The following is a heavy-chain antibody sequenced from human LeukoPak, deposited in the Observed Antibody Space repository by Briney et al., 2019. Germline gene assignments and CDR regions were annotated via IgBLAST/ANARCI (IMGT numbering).Heavy chain of an antibody. V-gene: IGHV1-69*04. D-gene: IGHD2-2*02. J-gene: IGHJ6*02. CDR3: ARTGYCSSTSCYRYYYYGMDV. CDR2: IIPILGIA. Sequence: ASVKVSCKASGGTFSSYAISWVRQAPGQGLEWMGRIIPILGIANYAQKFQGRVTITADKSTSTAYMELSSLRSEDTAVYYCARTGYCSSTSCYRYYYYGMDVWGQGTTVTVSS. CDR1: GGTFSSYA.